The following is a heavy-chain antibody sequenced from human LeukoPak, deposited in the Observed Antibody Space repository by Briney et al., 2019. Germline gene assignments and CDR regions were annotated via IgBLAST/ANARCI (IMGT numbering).Heavy chain of an antibody. J-gene: IGHJ3*02. D-gene: IGHD4-17*01. V-gene: IGHV3-30-3*01. CDR3: ARDYGADAFDI. Sequence: GGSLRLSCAASGWTFSSYAMHRVRQAPGKGLEWVAVISYDGSNKYYADSVKGRFTISRDNSKNTLYLQMNSLRAEDTAVYYCARDYGADAFDIWGQGTMVTVSS. CDR1: GWTFSSYA. CDR2: ISYDGSNK.